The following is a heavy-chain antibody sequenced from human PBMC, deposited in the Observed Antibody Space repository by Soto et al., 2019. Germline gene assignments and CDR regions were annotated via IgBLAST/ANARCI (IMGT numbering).Heavy chain of an antibody. CDR3: EKGGRQWLVTSDFNY. CDR2: VSHDGRNT. CDR1: GFTFSDYA. V-gene: IGHV3-30*18. Sequence: VQLVESGGGVVQPGRSLGLSCAASGFTFSDYAMQWVRQAPGKGLEWVAVVSHDGRNTHYADSVKGRFTISRDSSKNTVSLEMPSLRAEDTAVYYCEKGGRQWLVTSDFNYWGQGALVTVSS. D-gene: IGHD6-19*01. J-gene: IGHJ4*02.